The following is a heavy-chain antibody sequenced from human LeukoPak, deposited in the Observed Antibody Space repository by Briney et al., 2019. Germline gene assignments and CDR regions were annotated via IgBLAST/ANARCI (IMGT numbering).Heavy chain of an antibody. CDR1: GLIFSNQW. J-gene: IGHJ4*02. V-gene: IGHV3-7*01. CDR2: ITKDGSER. Sequence: GGSLSLSCAASGLIFSNQWIMWVSQARGKGLEWGAHITKDGSERHDVESVKDRFTISRDNAKNSLDLQMDRLRAEDTAVYYCARDWGSTGYDLYDSWGQGTLVTVSS. CDR3: ARDWGSTGYDLYDS. D-gene: IGHD5-12*01.